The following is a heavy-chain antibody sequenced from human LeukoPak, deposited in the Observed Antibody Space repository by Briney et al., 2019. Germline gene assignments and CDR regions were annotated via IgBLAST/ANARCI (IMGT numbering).Heavy chain of an antibody. CDR1: GFTFDDYA. J-gene: IGHJ4*02. Sequence: GGSLRLSCAAYGFTFDDYAMHWVRQAPGKGLEWVSGISWNSGSIGYADSVKGRFTISRDNAKNSLYLQMNSLRAEDTALYYCAKASGSYYFDYWGQGTLVTASS. D-gene: IGHD3-10*01. CDR3: AKASGSYYFDY. CDR2: ISWNSGSI. V-gene: IGHV3-9*01.